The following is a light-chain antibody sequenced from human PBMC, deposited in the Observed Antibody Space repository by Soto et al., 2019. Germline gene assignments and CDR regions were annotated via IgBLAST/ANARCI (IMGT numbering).Light chain of an antibody. CDR3: AAWDDSMSGSYV. V-gene: IGLV1-47*01. J-gene: IGLJ1*01. CDR1: SSNIGSNY. CDR2: RNN. Sequence: QSALTQPPSASGTPGQRGTISCSGSSSNIGSNYVYWYQQLPGTAPKLPIYRNNQRPSGVPDRFSGSKSGTSASLAISGLRSEDEADYYSAAWDDSMSGSYVFGTGTKVTVL.